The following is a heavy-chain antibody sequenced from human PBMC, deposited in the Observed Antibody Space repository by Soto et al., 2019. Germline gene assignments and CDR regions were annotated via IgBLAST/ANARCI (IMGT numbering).Heavy chain of an antibody. CDR3: ARLIAVAGHPFDY. J-gene: IGHJ4*02. V-gene: IGHV3-7*05. CDR1: GFTFSSYW. D-gene: IGHD6-19*01. Sequence: GGSLRLSCAASGFTFSSYWMSWVRQAPGKGLEWVANIKQDGSEKYYVDSVKGRFTISRDNAKNSLYLQMNSLRAEDTAVYYCARLIAVAGHPFDYWGQGTLVTVSS. CDR2: IKQDGSEK.